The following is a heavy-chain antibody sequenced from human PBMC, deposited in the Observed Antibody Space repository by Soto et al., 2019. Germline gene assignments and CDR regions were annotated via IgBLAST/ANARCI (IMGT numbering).Heavy chain of an antibody. CDR1: GGTFSRYS. J-gene: IGHJ6*02. CDR3: AREDRDRETGLVPAAIDGMDV. D-gene: IGHD2-2*01. V-gene: IGHV1-69*08. Sequence: QVQLVQSGAEVKKPGSSVKVSCKASGGTFSRYSITWVRQAPGHGLEWIGRIIPIFGIASYAQKFQGRVKITAHEATRPANMXXSSLRSDDTAVYYCAREDRDRETGLVPAAIDGMDVWGQGTTVTVSS. CDR2: IIPIFGIA.